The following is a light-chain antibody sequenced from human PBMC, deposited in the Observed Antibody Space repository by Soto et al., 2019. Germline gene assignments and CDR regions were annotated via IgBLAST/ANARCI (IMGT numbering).Light chain of an antibody. Sequence: QSALTQHASVSGSPGQSITISCTGTSSDVGGYNTVSWYQQHPGSAPKLMVYEVSNRPSGVSNRFSGSKSDNTASLTISGLQAEDEADYYCASYTASNTYVFGSGTKVTVL. CDR1: SSDVGGYNT. V-gene: IGLV2-14*01. J-gene: IGLJ1*01. CDR2: EVS. CDR3: ASYTASNTYV.